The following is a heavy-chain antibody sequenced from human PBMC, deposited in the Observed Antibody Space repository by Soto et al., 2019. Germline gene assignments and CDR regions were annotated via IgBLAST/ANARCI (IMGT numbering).Heavy chain of an antibody. Sequence: PSETLSLTCTVSGGSISSYYWSWIRQPPGKGLEWIGYIYYSGSTNYNPSLKSRVTISVDTSKNQFSLRLSSVTAADTAVYYCARARYLHYDSSGYYYGGVIDYWGQGTLVTVS. V-gene: IGHV4-59*01. CDR3: ARARYLHYDSSGYYYGGVIDY. J-gene: IGHJ4*02. D-gene: IGHD3-22*01. CDR1: GGSISSYY. CDR2: IYYSGST.